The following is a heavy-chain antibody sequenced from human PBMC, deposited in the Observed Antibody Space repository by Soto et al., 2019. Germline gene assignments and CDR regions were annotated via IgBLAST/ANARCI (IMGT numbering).Heavy chain of an antibody. D-gene: IGHD6-6*01. Sequence: QVQLIQSGAEVKKPGASVKLSCKASGYSFITYGISWVRQAPGQGLEWMGWITTYSGNTDYAQKFQGRVTMTTDTSTSTVYMELRSLRSDDTAVYYCARDPYSSSSQWFDPWGQGTLVTVSS. CDR3: ARDPYSSSSQWFDP. V-gene: IGHV1-18*01. CDR1: GYSFITYG. CDR2: ITTYSGNT. J-gene: IGHJ5*02.